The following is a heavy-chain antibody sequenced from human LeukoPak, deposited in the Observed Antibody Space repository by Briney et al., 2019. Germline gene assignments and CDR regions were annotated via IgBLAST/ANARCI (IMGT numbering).Heavy chain of an antibody. J-gene: IGHJ4*02. Sequence: PSETLSLTCTVSGGSISNYYWSWIRQPPGKGLEWIGYIYYSGNTNYNPSLRSRVTISEDTSKNQFSLKLRSVTAADTAVYYCARVGAAADYYFDHWGQGTLVTVSS. D-gene: IGHD6-13*01. V-gene: IGHV4-59*01. CDR3: ARVGAAADYYFDH. CDR2: IYYSGNT. CDR1: GGSISNYY.